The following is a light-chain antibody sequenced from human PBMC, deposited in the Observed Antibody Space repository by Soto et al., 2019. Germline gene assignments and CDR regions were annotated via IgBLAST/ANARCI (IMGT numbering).Light chain of an antibody. V-gene: IGLV8-61*01. CDR3: VLYMGSGIWV. Sequence: QVVVTQEPSFSVSPGRTVTLTCGLSSGSVSTSYYPSWYQQTPGQAPRTLIYSTNTRSSGVPDRFSGSILGNKAALTITGAQADDESDYYCVLYMGSGIWVFGGGTKLTVL. J-gene: IGLJ3*02. CDR2: STN. CDR1: SGSVSTSYY.